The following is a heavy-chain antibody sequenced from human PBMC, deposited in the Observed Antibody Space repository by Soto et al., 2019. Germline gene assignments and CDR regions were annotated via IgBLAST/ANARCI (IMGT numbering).Heavy chain of an antibody. CDR3: ARTSAPVQDPHRYYYYGMDV. CDR2: MNPNSGNT. V-gene: IGHV1-8*01. CDR1: GYTFTSYD. D-gene: IGHD6-6*01. Sequence: QVQLVQSGAEVKKPGASVKVSCKASGYTFTSYDINWVRQATGQGLEWMGWMNPNSGNTGYAQKFQGRVTMTRNTAISTAYMELSSLRSEDTAVYYCARTSAPVQDPHRYYYYGMDVWGQGTTVTVSS. J-gene: IGHJ6*01.